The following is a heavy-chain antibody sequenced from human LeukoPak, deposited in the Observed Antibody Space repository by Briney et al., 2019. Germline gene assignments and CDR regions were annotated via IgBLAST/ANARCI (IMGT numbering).Heavy chain of an antibody. V-gene: IGHV4-4*02. CDR2: VNLQGST. Sequence: SGTLSLTCGVSGGSITNTNYWTWVRQPPGKGLEWIGEVNLQGSTNYNPSLMGRVAISVDKSENHISLQLTSVTAADTAVCYCAREGGPYRPLDYSGQGTLVTVSS. J-gene: IGHJ4*02. CDR3: AREGGPYRPLDY. CDR1: GGSITNTNY.